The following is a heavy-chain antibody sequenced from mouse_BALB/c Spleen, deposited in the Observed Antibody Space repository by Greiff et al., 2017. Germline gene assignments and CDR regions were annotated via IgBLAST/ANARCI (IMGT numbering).Heavy chain of an antibody. Sequence: QVQLKESGPELVKPGSSVKISCKASGYAFSSYWMNWVKQRPGQGLEWIGQIYPGDGDTNYNGKFKGKATLTADKSSSTAYMQLSSLTSEDSAVYFCARSGNYYGSSFYAMDYWGQGTSVTVSS. CDR3: ARSGNYYGSSFYAMDY. V-gene: IGHV1-80*01. CDR1: GYAFSSYW. J-gene: IGHJ4*01. D-gene: IGHD1-1*01. CDR2: IYPGDGDT.